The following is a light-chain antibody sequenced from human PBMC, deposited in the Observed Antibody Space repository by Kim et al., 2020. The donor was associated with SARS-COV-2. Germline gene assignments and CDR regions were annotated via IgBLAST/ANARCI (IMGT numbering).Light chain of an antibody. Sequence: GQSVTISCSGSSSNIGSNYVYWYQQLPGTAPKLLIYSNNQRPSGVPDRFSGSKSGTSASLAISGLRSEDEADYYCAAWDDSLSGVFGGGTQLTVL. J-gene: IGLJ3*02. V-gene: IGLV1-47*02. CDR1: SSNIGSNY. CDR2: SNN. CDR3: AAWDDSLSGV.